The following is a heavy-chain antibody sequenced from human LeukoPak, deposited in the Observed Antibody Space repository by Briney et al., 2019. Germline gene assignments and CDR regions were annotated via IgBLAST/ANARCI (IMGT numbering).Heavy chain of an antibody. CDR1: GGSFSGYY. Sequence: SETLSPTCAVYGGSFSGYYWSWIRQPPGKGLEWIGEINHSGSTNYNPPLKSRVTISVDTSKNQFSLNLTSVTAADTAVYYCARGPRVESYSSGWYVNYWGQGTLVTVSS. V-gene: IGHV4-34*01. CDR3: ARGPRVESYSSGWYVNY. D-gene: IGHD6-19*01. CDR2: INHSGST. J-gene: IGHJ4*02.